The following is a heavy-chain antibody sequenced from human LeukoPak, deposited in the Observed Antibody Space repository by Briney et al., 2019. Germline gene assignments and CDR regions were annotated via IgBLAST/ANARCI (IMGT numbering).Heavy chain of an antibody. CDR3: ARVKVDVGATIGPLYYFDY. CDR1: GGTFSSFA. Sequence: SVKVSCKASGGTFSSFAISWVRQAPGQGLEWIGGIIPIFGTANYAQKFQGRVTITTDESTSTAYMELSSLRSEDTAVYYCARVKVDVGATIGPLYYFDYWGQGTLVPVSS. J-gene: IGHJ4*02. D-gene: IGHD1-26*01. V-gene: IGHV1-69*05. CDR2: IIPIFGTA.